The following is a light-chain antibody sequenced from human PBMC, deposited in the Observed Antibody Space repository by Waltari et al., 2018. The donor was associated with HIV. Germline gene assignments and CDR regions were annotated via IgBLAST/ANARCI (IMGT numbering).Light chain of an antibody. Sequence: QSALTQPASVSGSPGQSIVISCTGTSDDVGYYNYVSWYQQHPGKVPKLVIYGVTSRPSGVSNRFSGSKSGNTASLTISGLRADDEADYYCSSYVGSSTSWLFGGGTKLTV. V-gene: IGLV2-14*03. CDR2: GVT. CDR1: SDDVGYYNY. CDR3: SSYVGSSTSWL. J-gene: IGLJ3*02.